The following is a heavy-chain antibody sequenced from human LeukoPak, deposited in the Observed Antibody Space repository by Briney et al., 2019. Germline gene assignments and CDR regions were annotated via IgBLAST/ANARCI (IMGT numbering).Heavy chain of an antibody. J-gene: IGHJ5*02. Sequence: ASVTVSCKASGYTXTSYGISWVRQAPGQGLDWMGWISAYNGNTNYAQKLQGRVTMTTDTSTSTVYMDLRSLRSEDTAVYFCARDMLAVPSNWFDPWGQGTLVTVSS. CDR2: ISAYNGNT. D-gene: IGHD2-8*01. CDR1: GYTXTSYG. CDR3: ARDMLAVPSNWFDP. V-gene: IGHV1-18*01.